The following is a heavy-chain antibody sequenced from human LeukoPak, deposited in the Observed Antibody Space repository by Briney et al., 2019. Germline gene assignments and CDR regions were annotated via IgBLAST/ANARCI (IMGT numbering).Heavy chain of an antibody. J-gene: IGHJ3*02. CDR2: IAYIGST. Sequence: PSGTLCLTCAVSDDSFSSHYWTWVRQPPGKGLEWIGYIAYIGSTNYNPSLKSRVTISIDTSKNQFSLKLSSVTAADTAVYYCARDLVTVTKGFDIWGQGTMVSVSS. V-gene: IGHV4-59*11. CDR1: DDSFSSHY. CDR3: ARDLVTVTKGFDI. D-gene: IGHD4-17*01.